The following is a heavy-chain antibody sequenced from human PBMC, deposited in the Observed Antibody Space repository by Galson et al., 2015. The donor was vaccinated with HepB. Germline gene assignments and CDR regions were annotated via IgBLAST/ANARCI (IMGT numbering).Heavy chain of an antibody. V-gene: IGHV3-30*18. CDR2: ISSDVKHQ. Sequence: SLRLSCAASGFTFTNYGMHWVRQAPGKGLEWVAVISSDVKHQYYADSVRGRFTISRDNSKNTLYLQMNSLTPEDTAVYYCAKDGLRKAAAEDHFHHGGRGTRVTVSS. CDR3: AKDGLRKAAAEDHFHH. CDR1: GFTFTNYG. J-gene: IGHJ4*02. D-gene: IGHD6-13*01.